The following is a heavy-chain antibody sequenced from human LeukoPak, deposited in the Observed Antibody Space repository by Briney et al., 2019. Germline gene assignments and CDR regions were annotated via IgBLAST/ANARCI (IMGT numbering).Heavy chain of an antibody. CDR1: XXTXXSXG. V-gene: IGHV3-33*06. D-gene: IGHD6-13*01. Sequence: CAAXXXTXXSXGMHWVRQAPGKGLEGVXXIWYDGSNKYYADSVKGRFTISRDNSKKTLYMQMNSLRAEDTAVYYCAKDRAAGQQLAPFDYWGQGTLVTVSS. CDR2: IWYDGSNK. J-gene: IGHJ4*02. CDR3: AKDRAAGQQLAPFDY.